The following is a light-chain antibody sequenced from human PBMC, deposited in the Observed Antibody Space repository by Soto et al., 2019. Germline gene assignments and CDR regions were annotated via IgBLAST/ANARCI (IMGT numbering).Light chain of an antibody. V-gene: IGKV3-15*01. CDR2: GAS. CDR3: QQYNNWPRT. CDR1: QSVSSN. J-gene: IGKJ1*01. Sequence: EIVMAQSPATLSVSPGERATLSCRASQSVSSNLAWYQQKPGQAPRLLMYGASTRATGIPARFSGSGSGTEFTLTISSLQYEDSAVYYCQQYNNWPRTFGQGTKVEIK.